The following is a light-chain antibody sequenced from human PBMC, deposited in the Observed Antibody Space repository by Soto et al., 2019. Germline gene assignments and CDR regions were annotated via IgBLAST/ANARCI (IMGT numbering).Light chain of an antibody. V-gene: IGKV1-33*01. CDR2: GAS. Sequence: DIQMTQSPSSLSASVGDRVTITCQASQDIRKYLNWYQQKPGRAPKILIYGASNLDTRVPSRLIGRGYGTYFFFTISSLQPEDIAEYYCQQYDNLPPFTFGPGTRVAI. CDR1: QDIRKY. J-gene: IGKJ3*01. CDR3: QQYDNLPPFT.